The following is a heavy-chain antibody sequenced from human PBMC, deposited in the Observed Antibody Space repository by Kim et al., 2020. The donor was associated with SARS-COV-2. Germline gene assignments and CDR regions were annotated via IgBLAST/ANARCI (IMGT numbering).Heavy chain of an antibody. CDR3: ARGSNSCSYLKY. J-gene: IGHJ4*02. V-gene: IGHV3-7*01. CDR1: GFTFRNYW. CDR2: IKQDGSET. D-gene: IGHD5-18*01. Sequence: GGSLRLSCAASGFTFRNYWMSWVRQAPGKGLEWVANIKQDGSETYYVDSVKGRFTISRDNAKNSLYLQLNSLTAEDTAVYYCARGSNSCSYLKYWGQGTL.